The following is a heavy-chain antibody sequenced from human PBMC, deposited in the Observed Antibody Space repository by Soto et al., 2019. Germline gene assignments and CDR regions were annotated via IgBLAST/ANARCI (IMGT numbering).Heavy chain of an antibody. J-gene: IGHJ3*02. CDR2: IWYDGSK. CDR1: GFTFSSYG. Sequence: PGGSLRLSCAASGFTFSSYGMHWVRQAPGKGLEWVAVIWYDGSKFYADSVQGRFTISRDNSKNTLYLQMSSLRADDTAVYYCARGRMWEQLPPDAFDIWGQGTMVTVSS. D-gene: IGHD1-26*01. CDR3: ARGRMWEQLPPDAFDI. V-gene: IGHV3-33*01.